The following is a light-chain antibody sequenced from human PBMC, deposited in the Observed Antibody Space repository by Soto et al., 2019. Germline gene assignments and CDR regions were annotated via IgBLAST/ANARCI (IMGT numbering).Light chain of an antibody. Sequence: EIVMAQSPGTLSLSPGERATFSCRASQSVNNYLAWFQQKPGQAPRLLIYGASSRATGIPDRFSGSGSGTDFTLTISRLEPEDFAVYYCQQYGSSQVINFGQGTRLEIK. CDR3: QQYGSSQVIN. J-gene: IGKJ5*01. CDR2: GAS. V-gene: IGKV3-20*01. CDR1: QSVNNY.